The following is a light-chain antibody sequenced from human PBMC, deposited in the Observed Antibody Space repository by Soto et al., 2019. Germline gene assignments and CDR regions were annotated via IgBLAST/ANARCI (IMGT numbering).Light chain of an antibody. V-gene: IGKV3-20*01. CDR1: QSVSSY. Sequence: EIVMTQSPATLSVPPGERATLSCRASQSVSSYLAWYQQKPGQAPRLLIYGASNRATGIPDRFSGSGSGTDFTLTISRLEPEDFAVYYCQQYGSSGTFGQGTKVDI. CDR3: QQYGSSGT. J-gene: IGKJ1*01. CDR2: GAS.